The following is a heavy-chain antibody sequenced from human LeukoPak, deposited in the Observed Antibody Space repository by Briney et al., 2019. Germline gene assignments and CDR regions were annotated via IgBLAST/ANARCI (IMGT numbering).Heavy chain of an antibody. J-gene: IGHJ4*02. CDR2: ISGSGGST. V-gene: IGHV3-23*01. CDR1: GFTFSSYA. Sequence: GGSLRLSCVASGFTFSSYAMSWVRQAPGKGLEWVSGISGSGGSTYNADSVKGRFTISRDNAKNSLYLQMNSLRAEDTAVYYCARGRHGYNHPNYFDYWGQGTLVTVSS. CDR3: ARGRHGYNHPNYFDY. D-gene: IGHD5-24*01.